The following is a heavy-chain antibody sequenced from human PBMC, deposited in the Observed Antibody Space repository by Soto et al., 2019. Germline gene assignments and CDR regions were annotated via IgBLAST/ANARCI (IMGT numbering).Heavy chain of an antibody. CDR2: IIPIFGTA. V-gene: IGHV1-69*12. CDR1: GGTFSSYA. J-gene: IGHJ6*02. Sequence: QVQLVQSGAEVKKPGSSVKISCKASGGTFSSYAISWVRQAPGQGLEWMGGIIPIFGTANYAQNFQGRVTVPEDESRPTAYMELRSLRPEDAAVHCCARDDYYGRDVWGQGTTVAVSS. CDR3: ARDDYYGRDV.